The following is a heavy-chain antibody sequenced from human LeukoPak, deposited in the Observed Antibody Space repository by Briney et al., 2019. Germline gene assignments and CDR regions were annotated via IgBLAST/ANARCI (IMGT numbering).Heavy chain of an antibody. Sequence: PGESLKISCKGSGYSFTSYWISWVRQMPGKGLGWMGRIDPSDSYTNYSPSFQGHVTISADKSISTAYLQWSSLKASDTAMYYCARRSSGWYDFDYWGQGTLVTVSS. CDR3: ARRSSGWYDFDY. J-gene: IGHJ4*02. V-gene: IGHV5-10-1*01. CDR1: GYSFTSYW. CDR2: IDPSDSYT. D-gene: IGHD6-19*01.